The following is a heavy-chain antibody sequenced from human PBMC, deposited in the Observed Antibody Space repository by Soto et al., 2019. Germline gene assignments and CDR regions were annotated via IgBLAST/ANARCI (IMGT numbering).Heavy chain of an antibody. CDR1: GGTFSSYA. V-gene: IGHV1-69*12. CDR2: IIPIFGTA. CDR3: ARDGELERGELDY. D-gene: IGHD1-1*01. J-gene: IGHJ4*02. Sequence: QVQLVQSGAEVKKPGSSVKVSCKASGGTFSSYAISWVRQAPGQGLEWRGGIIPIFGTANYAQKFQGRVTITAEESTSTAYMELSSLRSEHTAVYYCARDGELERGELDYWGQGTLVTVSS.